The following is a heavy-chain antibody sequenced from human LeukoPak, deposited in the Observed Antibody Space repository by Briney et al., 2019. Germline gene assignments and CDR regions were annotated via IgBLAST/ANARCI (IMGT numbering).Heavy chain of an antibody. D-gene: IGHD5-12*01. CDR3: VREERGLAIDY. CDR1: GFTVSSNF. CDR2: IYSGGST. J-gene: IGHJ4*02. V-gene: IGHV3-66*01. Sequence: GGSLRLSCAASGFTVSSNFMSWVRQAPGKGLEWVSVIYSGGSTYYADSVKGRFTISRDNSKNTLSLQMSSLRVEDTAVYYCVREERGLAIDYWGQGTLVTVSS.